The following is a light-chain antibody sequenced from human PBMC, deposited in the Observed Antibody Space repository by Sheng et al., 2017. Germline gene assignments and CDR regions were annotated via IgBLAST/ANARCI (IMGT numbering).Light chain of an antibody. Sequence: DIQMTQSPSTLSASVGDRVTITCRASQNIGRWFAWYQKKPGKPPKLLIYESSSLEGGVPSRFSGFGFGTEFTLTISSLQPDDFASYYCQQYDNYSPTFGQGTKVEV. CDR1: QNIGRW. V-gene: IGKV1-5*03. J-gene: IGKJ1*01. CDR2: ESS. CDR3: QQYDNYSPT.